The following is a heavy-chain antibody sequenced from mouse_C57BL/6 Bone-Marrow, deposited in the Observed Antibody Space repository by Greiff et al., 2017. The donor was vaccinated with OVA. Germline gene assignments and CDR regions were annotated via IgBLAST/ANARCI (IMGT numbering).Heavy chain of an antibody. CDR3: ARDGSSPGY. J-gene: IGHJ2*01. CDR2: IDPSDSYT. CDR1: GYTFTSYW. V-gene: IGHV1-59*01. D-gene: IGHD1-1*01. Sequence: QVQLQQPGAELVRPGTSVKLSCKASGYTFTSYWMHWVKQRPGQGLEWIGVIDPSDSYTNYNQKFKGKATLTVDTSSSTAYMQLSSLTSEDSAGYYCARDGSSPGYGGQGTTLTVSS.